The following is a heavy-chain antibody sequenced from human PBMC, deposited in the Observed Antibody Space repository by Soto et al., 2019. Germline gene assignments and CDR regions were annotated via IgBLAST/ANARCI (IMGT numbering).Heavy chain of an antibody. Sequence: QVQLVQSGAEVKKAGASVKVACKASGYTFTSYGISWVRQAPGQGLEWMGWISAYNGNTNYAQKLQGRVTMTTDTSTSTAYMELRSLRSDDTAVYYCARDLPFQDPIAVAGVDAFDIWRQGTMVTVSS. V-gene: IGHV1-18*01. D-gene: IGHD6-19*01. CDR3: ARDLPFQDPIAVAGVDAFDI. CDR2: ISAYNGNT. CDR1: GYTFTSYG. J-gene: IGHJ3*02.